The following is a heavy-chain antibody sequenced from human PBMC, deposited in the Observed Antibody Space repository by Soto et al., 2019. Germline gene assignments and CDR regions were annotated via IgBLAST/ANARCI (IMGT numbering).Heavy chain of an antibody. V-gene: IGHV3-23*01. Sequence: PGGSLRLSCAASGFTFSSYAMSWVRQAPGKGLEWVSAISGSGGSTYYADSVKGRFTISRDNSKNTLYLQMNSLRAEDTAVYYCVLTKPADYDYIWGIFDYWGQGTLVTVSS. D-gene: IGHD3-16*01. CDR3: VLTKPADYDYIWGIFDY. CDR1: GFTFSSYA. CDR2: ISGSGGST. J-gene: IGHJ4*02.